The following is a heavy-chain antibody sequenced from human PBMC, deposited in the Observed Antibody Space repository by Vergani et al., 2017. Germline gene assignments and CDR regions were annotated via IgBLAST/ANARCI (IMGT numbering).Heavy chain of an antibody. CDR3: ASPEVELLSKHNYYYGMDV. CDR1: GGSISSGGYS. CDR2: IYYSGST. J-gene: IGHJ6*02. Sequence: QLQLQESGSGLVKPSQTLSLTCAVSGGSISSGGYSWSWIRQPPGKGLEWIGYIYYSGSTYYNPSLKSRVTISVDTSKNQFSLKLSSVTAADTAVYYCASPEVELLSKHNYYYGMDVWGQGTTVTVSS. V-gene: IGHV4-30-2*03. D-gene: IGHD3-10*01.